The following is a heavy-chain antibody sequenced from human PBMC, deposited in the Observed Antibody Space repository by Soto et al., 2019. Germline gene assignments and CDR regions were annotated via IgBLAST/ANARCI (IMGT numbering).Heavy chain of an antibody. V-gene: IGHV3-53*04. CDR3: ARDQGDYTARGYFDY. Sequence: EVQLVESGGGLVQPGGSLRLSCAASGFTVSSNYMSWVRQAPGKGLEWVSVIYSGGSTYYADSVKGRFTISRHNSKNTLYLQMNSLRAEDTAVYYCARDQGDYTARGYFDYWGQGTLVTVSS. CDR2: IYSGGST. J-gene: IGHJ4*02. D-gene: IGHD4-17*01. CDR1: GFTVSSNY.